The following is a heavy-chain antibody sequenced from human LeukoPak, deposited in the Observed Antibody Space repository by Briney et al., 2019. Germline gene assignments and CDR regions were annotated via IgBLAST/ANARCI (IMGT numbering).Heavy chain of an antibody. CDR2: INTNTGNP. V-gene: IGHV7-4-1*02. J-gene: IGHJ6*02. CDR1: GYTFTSYA. CDR3: ARGGSGYGDYYYCYGMDV. Sequence: ASVKVSCKASGYTFTSYAMNWVRQAPGQGLEWMGWINTNTGNPTYAQGFTGRFVFSLDTSVSTAYLQISSLKAEDTAVYYCARGGSGYGDYYYCYGMDVWGQGTTVTVSS. D-gene: IGHD5-12*01.